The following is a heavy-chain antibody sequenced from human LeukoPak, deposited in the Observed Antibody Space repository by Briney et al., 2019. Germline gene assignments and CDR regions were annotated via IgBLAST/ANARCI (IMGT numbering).Heavy chain of an antibody. CDR1: GFTFSSYV. Sequence: GGSLRLSCAASGFTFSSYVMHWVRQAPGKGLEWVAFIWYDGSLKYYADSVKGRFTISRDNSKTTLYLQMNSLRAEDTAVYYCAKEGAGEEDSMDVWGKGTTVTVSS. CDR2: IWYDGSLK. CDR3: AKEGAGEEDSMDV. V-gene: IGHV3-30*02. D-gene: IGHD7-27*01. J-gene: IGHJ6*03.